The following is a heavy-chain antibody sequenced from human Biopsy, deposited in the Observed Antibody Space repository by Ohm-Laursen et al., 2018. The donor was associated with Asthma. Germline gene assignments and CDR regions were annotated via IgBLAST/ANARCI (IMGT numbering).Heavy chain of an antibody. D-gene: IGHD3-22*01. Sequence: SLRLSCTASGITFRKCAMHWVRQGPGKGLEWVALVSSDGHNKYYEDFVKGRFTISRDNSRNRLYLQINRLTVEDSAVYFCARQSGQDYGDSSGFDIWGQGTKVAVSS. CDR1: GITFRKCA. V-gene: IGHV3-30*03. CDR3: ARQSGQDYGDSSGFDI. CDR2: VSSDGHNK. J-gene: IGHJ3*02.